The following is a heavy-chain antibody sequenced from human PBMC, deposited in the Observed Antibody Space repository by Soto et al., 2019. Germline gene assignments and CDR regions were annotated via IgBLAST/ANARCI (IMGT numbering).Heavy chain of an antibody. V-gene: IGHV4-39*01. J-gene: IGHJ4*02. CDR2: IYHSGRT. CDR1: GESISSSSYY. D-gene: IGHD2-21*02. Sequence: SETLSLTCIVSGESISSSSYYWGWIRQPPGKGLEWIGSIYHSGRTYYNPSLKSRVSISIDTSKNQFSLKLSSVTAADTALYYCARKRTTVVTQAYFDYWGQGALVTVSS. CDR3: ARKRTTVVTQAYFDY.